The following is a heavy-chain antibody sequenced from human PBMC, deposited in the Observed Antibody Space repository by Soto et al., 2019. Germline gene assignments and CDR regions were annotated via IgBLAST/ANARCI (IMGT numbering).Heavy chain of an antibody. Sequence: QVQLVESGGGVVQPGRSLRLSCAASGFTFSSYAMHWVRQTPGKGLEWVAAMSYDGSNTYYADSVKGRFTISRDNSKNTLYLQMNSLRAEDSAVFYCARGGVAAAGTRRYYFDYWGQGTLVTVSS. D-gene: IGHD6-13*01. CDR3: ARGGVAAAGTRRYYFDY. CDR2: MSYDGSNT. V-gene: IGHV3-30-3*01. J-gene: IGHJ4*02. CDR1: GFTFSSYA.